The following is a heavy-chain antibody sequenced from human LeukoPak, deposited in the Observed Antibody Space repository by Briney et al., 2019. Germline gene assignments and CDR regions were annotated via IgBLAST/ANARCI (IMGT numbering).Heavy chain of an antibody. V-gene: IGHV4-59*01. J-gene: IGHJ6*02. CDR2: IYYSGST. CDR3: ARSDDSSGYYYYYYGMDV. D-gene: IGHD3-22*01. Sequence: PSETLSLTCTVSGGSISSYYWSWIRQPPGKGLEWIGYIYYSGSTNYNPSLKSRVTISVDTSKNQFSLKLSSVTAADTAVYYCARSDDSSGYYYYYYGMDVWGQGTTVTVSS. CDR1: GGSISSYY.